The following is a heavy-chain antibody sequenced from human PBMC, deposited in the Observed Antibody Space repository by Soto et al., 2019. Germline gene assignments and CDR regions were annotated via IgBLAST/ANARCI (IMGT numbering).Heavy chain of an antibody. CDR1: GASISNYC. J-gene: IGHJ4*02. V-gene: IGHV4-4*07. Sequence: ASETLSLTCTVSGASISNYCWTWIRQPAGKGLEWIGRINPRGITNYNPSLKSRVTMSVDTSKNQFSLNLTSVTAADTAVYYCARESVGERPLDYWGQGTLVTVSS. CDR3: ARESVGERPLDY. D-gene: IGHD3-16*01. CDR2: INPRGIT.